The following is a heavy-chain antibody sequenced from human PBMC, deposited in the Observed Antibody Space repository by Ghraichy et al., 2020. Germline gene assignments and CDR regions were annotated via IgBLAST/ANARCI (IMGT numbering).Heavy chain of an antibody. CDR3: ASSPKYSSSRIDY. V-gene: IGHV3-21*01. CDR1: GFTFSSYS. D-gene: IGHD6-13*01. CDR2: ISSSSSYI. Sequence: LSLTCAASGFTFSSYSMNWVRQAPGKGLEWVSSISSSSSYIYYADSVKGRFTISRDNAKNSLYLQMNSLRAEDTAVYYCASSPKYSSSRIDYWGQGTLVTVSS. J-gene: IGHJ4*02.